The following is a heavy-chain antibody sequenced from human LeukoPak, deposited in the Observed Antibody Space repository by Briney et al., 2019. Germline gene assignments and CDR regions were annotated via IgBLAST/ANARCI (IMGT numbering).Heavy chain of an antibody. CDR3: ATRGGYYDYVWGSYRHDY. V-gene: IGHV4-34*01. D-gene: IGHD3-16*02. J-gene: IGHJ4*02. CDR1: GGSFSGYY. Sequence: SETLSLTCAVYGGSFSGYYWSWIRQPPGKGLEWIGEINHSGSTNYNPPLKSRVTISVDTSKNQFSLKLSSVTAADTAVYYCATRGGYYDYVWGSYRHDYWGQGTLVTVSS. CDR2: INHSGST.